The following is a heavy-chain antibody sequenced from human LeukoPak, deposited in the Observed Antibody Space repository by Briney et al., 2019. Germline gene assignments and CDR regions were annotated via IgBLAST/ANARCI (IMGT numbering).Heavy chain of an antibody. CDR2: ISGSGGST. CDR1: GFTFSSYA. V-gene: IGHV3-23*01. CDR3: AKDYYDSSGYPDY. J-gene: IGHJ4*02. D-gene: IGHD3-22*01. Sequence: SGGSQRLSCAASGFTFSSYAMSWVRQAPGKGLEWVSAISGSGGSTYYADSVKGRFTISRDNSKNTLYLQMNSLRAEDTAVYYCAKDYYDSSGYPDYWGQGTLVTVSS.